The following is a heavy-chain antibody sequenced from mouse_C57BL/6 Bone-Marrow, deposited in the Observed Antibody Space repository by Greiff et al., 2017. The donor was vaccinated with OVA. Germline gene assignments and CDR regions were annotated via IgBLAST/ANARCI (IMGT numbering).Heavy chain of an antibody. CDR2: INPNNGGT. V-gene: IGHV1-18*01. D-gene: IGHD1-1*01. CDR3: AREIYGGFAY. CDR1: GYTFTDYN. Sequence: VQLQQSGPELVKPGASVKIPCKASGYTFTDYNMDWVKQSHGKSLEWIGDINPNNGGTIYNQKFKGQATLTVDKSSSTAYMELRSLTSEDTAVYYCAREIYGGFAYWGQGTLVTVSA. J-gene: IGHJ3*01.